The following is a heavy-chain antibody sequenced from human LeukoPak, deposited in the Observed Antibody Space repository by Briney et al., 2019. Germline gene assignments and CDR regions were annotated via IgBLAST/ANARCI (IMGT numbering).Heavy chain of an antibody. CDR1: GYTFTSYD. J-gene: IGHJ3*02. CDR3: ARHLFTPLRGGWNAFDI. D-gene: IGHD3-16*01. V-gene: IGHV1-8*03. CDR2: MNPNSGNT. Sequence: ASVKVSCKASGYTFTSYDINWVRQATGQGLEWMGWMNPNSGNTGYAQKFQGRVTITRNTSISTAYMELSSLRSEDTAVYYCARHLFTPLRGGWNAFDIWGQGTMVTVSS.